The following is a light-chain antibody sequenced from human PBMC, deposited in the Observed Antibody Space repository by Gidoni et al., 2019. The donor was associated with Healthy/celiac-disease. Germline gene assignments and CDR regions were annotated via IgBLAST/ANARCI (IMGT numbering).Light chain of an antibody. Sequence: DIVMTQSPLSLPVTPGEPASISCRSSQSLLHSNGYNYLDWYLQKPGQSPQLLIYLGSNRASGVPDRFSGSGSGTDFTLKISREEAEDVGVYYCMQALQSPPGLTFGGGTKVEIK. CDR3: MQALQSPPGLT. V-gene: IGKV2-28*01. CDR2: LGS. CDR1: QSLLHSNGYNY. J-gene: IGKJ4*01.